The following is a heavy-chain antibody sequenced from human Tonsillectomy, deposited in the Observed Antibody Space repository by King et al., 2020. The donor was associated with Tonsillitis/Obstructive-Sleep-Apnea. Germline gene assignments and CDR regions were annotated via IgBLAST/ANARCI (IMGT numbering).Heavy chain of an antibody. CDR2: INHSGST. Sequence: VQLPQWGAGLLKPSETLSLACAVYGGSFSGYYWSWIRQPPGKGLEWIGEINHSGSTNYNPSLKSRVTISVDTSKNQFSLKLSSVTAADTAVYYCARGITIFGVVIIGGYWGQGTLVTVSS. J-gene: IGHJ4*02. V-gene: IGHV4-34*01. D-gene: IGHD3-3*01. CDR3: ARGITIFGVVIIGGY. CDR1: GGSFSGYY.